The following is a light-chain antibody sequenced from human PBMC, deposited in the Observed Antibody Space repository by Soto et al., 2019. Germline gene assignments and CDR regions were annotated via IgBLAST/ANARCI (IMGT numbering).Light chain of an antibody. J-gene: IGKJ4*01. CDR1: QSVSSY. CDR2: DAS. CDR3: PQRRDWPLT. V-gene: IGKV3-11*01. Sequence: EIVLTQSPATLSLSPGERATLSCRASQSVSSYLAWYQQKPGQAPRLLISDASNRATGIPARFSGSGSGTDFTLTASSLEPEDFAVYYCPQRRDWPLTFGGGTKVEI.